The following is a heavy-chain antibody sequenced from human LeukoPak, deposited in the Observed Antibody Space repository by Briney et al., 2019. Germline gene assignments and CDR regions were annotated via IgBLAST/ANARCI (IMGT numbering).Heavy chain of an antibody. J-gene: IGHJ4*02. CDR1: GDSVSSNSAA. D-gene: IGHD3-10*01. Sequence: PSQTLSLTCAISGDSVSSNSAAWNWFRQSPSRGLEWLGRTYYRSKWYNDYAVSVKSRITINPDTSKNQFSLQLNSVTPEDTAVYYCARGDYGSGNSFNYFDHWGQGTLVTVSP. CDR2: TYYRSKWYN. V-gene: IGHV6-1*01. CDR3: ARGDYGSGNSFNYFDH.